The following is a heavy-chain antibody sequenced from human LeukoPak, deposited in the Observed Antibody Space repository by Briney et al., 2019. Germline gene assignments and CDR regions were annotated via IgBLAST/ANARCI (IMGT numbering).Heavy chain of an antibody. CDR1: GYTFTSYG. J-gene: IGHJ6*03. Sequence: ASVKVSCKASGYTFTSYGISWVRQAPGQGLEWMGWISAYNGNTNYAQKLQGRVTMTTDTSTSTAYMELRSLRSDDTAVYYCARDLSGWYYYYYYMDVWGKGTTVTVSS. D-gene: IGHD3-10*01. V-gene: IGHV1-18*01. CDR2: ISAYNGNT. CDR3: ARDLSGWYYYYYYMDV.